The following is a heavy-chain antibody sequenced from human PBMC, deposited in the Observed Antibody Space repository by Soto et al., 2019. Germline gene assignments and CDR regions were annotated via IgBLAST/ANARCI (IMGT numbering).Heavy chain of an antibody. V-gene: IGHV4-59*01. CDR3: ARVQVGSTWQHYFYSYAIHD. Sequence: PSETLSLTCTVSGGSISSYYWSWIRQPPGKGLEWIGYIYYSGSTNYNPSLKSRVTISVDTSKNQFSLKLSSVTAADTAVYYCARVQVGSTWQHYFYSYAIHDSRQGTTVTVSS. CDR1: GGSISSYY. CDR2: IYYSGST. D-gene: IGHD6-13*01. J-gene: IGHJ6*02.